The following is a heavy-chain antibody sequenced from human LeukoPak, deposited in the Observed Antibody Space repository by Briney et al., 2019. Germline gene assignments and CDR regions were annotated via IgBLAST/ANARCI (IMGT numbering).Heavy chain of an antibody. D-gene: IGHD5-24*01. CDR1: GYTFTGYY. V-gene: IGHV1-3*01. Sequence: ASVKVSCKASGYTFTGYYMHWVRQAPGQGLEWMGWINAGNGNTKYSQKFQGRVTITRDTSASTAYMELSSLRSEDTAVYYCARGYGYNPYFDYWGQGTLVTVSS. CDR2: INAGNGNT. J-gene: IGHJ4*02. CDR3: ARGYGYNPYFDY.